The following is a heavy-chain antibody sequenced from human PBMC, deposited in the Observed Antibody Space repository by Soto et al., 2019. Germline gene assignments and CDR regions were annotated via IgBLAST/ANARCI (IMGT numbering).Heavy chain of an antibody. CDR2: INPSACST. CDR3: ASAQMSFQFGVASIFYYYMDV. CDR1: GYTFTNYY. D-gene: IGHD3-3*01. V-gene: IGHV1-46*03. Sequence: QVQLVQSGAEVQKPGASVKVSCKASGYTFTNYYMHWVRQAPGQGLAWMGKINPSACSTTYAQQFPVRVTMTRDTSTSSVYMELRSLRSEDTAVYYCASAQMSFQFGVASIFYYYMDVWGERNTVTVSS. J-gene: IGHJ6*03.